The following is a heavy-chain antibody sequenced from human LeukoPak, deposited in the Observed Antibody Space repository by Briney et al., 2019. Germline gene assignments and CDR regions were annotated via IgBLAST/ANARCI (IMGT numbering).Heavy chain of an antibody. V-gene: IGHV1-69*13. D-gene: IGHD6-6*01. Sequence: ASVKVSCKASGGTFSSYATSWVRQAPGQGLEWMGGIIPIFGTANYAQKFQGRVTITADESTSTAYMELSSLRSEDTAVYYCAGAIGDSIAARAELVYWGQGTLVTVSS. CDR3: AGAIGDSIAARAELVY. CDR1: GGTFSSYA. J-gene: IGHJ4*02. CDR2: IIPIFGTA.